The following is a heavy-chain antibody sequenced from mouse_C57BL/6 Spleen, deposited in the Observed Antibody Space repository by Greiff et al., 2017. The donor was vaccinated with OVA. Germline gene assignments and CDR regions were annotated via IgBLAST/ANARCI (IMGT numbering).Heavy chain of an antibody. CDR2: ISYDGSN. V-gene: IGHV3-6*01. CDR3: AREPYLGY. J-gene: IGHJ2*01. Sequence: EVKLQESGPGLVKPSQSLSLTCSVTGYSITSGYYWNWIRQFPGNKLEWMGYISYDGSNNYNPSLKNRISITRDTSKNQFFLKLNSVTTEDTATYYCAREPYLGYWGQGTTLTVSS. CDR1: GYSITSGYY. D-gene: IGHD6-5*01.